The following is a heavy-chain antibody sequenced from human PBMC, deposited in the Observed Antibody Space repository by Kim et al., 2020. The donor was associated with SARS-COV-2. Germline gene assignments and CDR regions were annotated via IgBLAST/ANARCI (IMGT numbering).Heavy chain of an antibody. J-gene: IGHJ6*02. Sequence: GGSLRLSCAASGFTFSDSYMSWIRQAPGKGLEWVSYISSSTSYTHYADSVKGRFTISRDNAKNSLYLQMNSLRAEDTAVYYCARAYSYGDYYYYGMDVWGQGTTVTVSS. V-gene: IGHV3-11*05. D-gene: IGHD5-18*01. CDR1: GFTFSDSY. CDR2: ISSSTSYT. CDR3: ARAYSYGDYYYYGMDV.